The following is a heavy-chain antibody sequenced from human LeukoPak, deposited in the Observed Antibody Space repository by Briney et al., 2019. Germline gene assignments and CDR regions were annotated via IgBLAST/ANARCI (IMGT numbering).Heavy chain of an antibody. CDR2: ISNDGGGT. D-gene: IGHD3-22*01. CDR1: GISLSNYA. J-gene: IGHJ5*02. CDR3: AKGSSGYFADL. Sequence: GGSLRLSCVVSGISLSNYAMTWVRQAPGKGLEWVSAISNDGGGTQYADFVEGRFTISRDNSKNTLFLQMSSLRAEDTALYYCAKGSSGYFADLWGQGTLVTVSS. V-gene: IGHV3-23*01.